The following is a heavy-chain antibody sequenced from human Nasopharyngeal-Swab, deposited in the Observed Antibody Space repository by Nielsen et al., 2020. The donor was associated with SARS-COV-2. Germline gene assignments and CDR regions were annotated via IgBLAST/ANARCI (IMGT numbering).Heavy chain of an antibody. CDR2: ISGSGGSA. J-gene: IGHJ6*02. D-gene: IGHD6-19*01. CDR1: GFTFSSYA. Sequence: GGSLRFSCAASGFTFSSYAMSWVRQAPGKGLEWVSAISGSGGSAYYADSVKGRFTISRDNSKNTLYLQMNSLRAEDTAVYYCARDRGIAVAGNYYYYGMDVWGQGTTVTVSS. CDR3: ARDRGIAVAGNYYYYGMDV. V-gene: IGHV3-23*01.